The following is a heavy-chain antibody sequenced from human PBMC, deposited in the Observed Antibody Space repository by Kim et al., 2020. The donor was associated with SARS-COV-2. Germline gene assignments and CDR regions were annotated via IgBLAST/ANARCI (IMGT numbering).Heavy chain of an antibody. Sequence: SETLSLTCTVSGGSISSYYWSWIRQPPGKGLEWIGYIYYSGSTNYNPSLKSRVTISVDTSKNQFSLKLSSVTAADTAVYYCARGEWSLYMDVWGKGTTVTVSS. CDR2: IYYSGST. CDR3: ARGEWSLYMDV. CDR1: GGSISSYY. J-gene: IGHJ6*03. V-gene: IGHV4-59*01. D-gene: IGHD3-16*01.